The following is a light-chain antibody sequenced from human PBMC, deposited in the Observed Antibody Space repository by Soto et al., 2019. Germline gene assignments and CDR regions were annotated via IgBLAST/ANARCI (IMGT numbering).Light chain of an antibody. J-gene: IGKJ5*01. CDR2: LGS. V-gene: IGKV2-28*01. CDR3: MQALQTPPT. Sequence: DIVMTQSPLSLPVTPGEPASISCRSSQSLLHSNGYNYLDWYLQKPGQSPQLLIYLGSNRASGVPDRFRGSGSGTDFTLKISSVEAEDVGVYYCMQALQTPPTFGQGTRLEIK. CDR1: QSLLHSNGYNY.